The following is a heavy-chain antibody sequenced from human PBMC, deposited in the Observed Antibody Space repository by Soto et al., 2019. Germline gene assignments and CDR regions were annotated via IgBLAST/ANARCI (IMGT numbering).Heavy chain of an antibody. D-gene: IGHD5-12*01. V-gene: IGHV3-30*18. CDR3: AKDKKGMATFFFDY. J-gene: IGHJ4*02. CDR1: GFTFSSYG. Sequence: PGGSLRLSCAASGFTFSSYGMHWVRQAPGKGLEWVAVISYDGSNKYYADSVKGRFTISRDNSKNTLYLQMNSLRAEDTAVYYCAKDKKGMATFFFDYWGQGTLVTVSS. CDR2: ISYDGSNK.